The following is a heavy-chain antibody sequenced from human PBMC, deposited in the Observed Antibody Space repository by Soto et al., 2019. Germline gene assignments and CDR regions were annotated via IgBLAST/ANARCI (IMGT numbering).Heavy chain of an antibody. J-gene: IGHJ5*02. D-gene: IGHD1-1*01. Sequence: SETLSLTCTVSGASISGFYWSWIRKSAGKGLEWIGRIYATGTTDYNPSLKSRVMMSVDTSKKQFSLKLRSVTAADTAVYYCVRDGTKTLRDRFDPWGQGISVTVS. CDR1: GASISGFY. CDR2: IYATGTT. V-gene: IGHV4-4*07. CDR3: VRDGTKTLRDRFDP.